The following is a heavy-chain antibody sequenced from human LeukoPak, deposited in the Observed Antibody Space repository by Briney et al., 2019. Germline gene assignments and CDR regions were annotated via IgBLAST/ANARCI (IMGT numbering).Heavy chain of an antibody. CDR1: GFTFSNAW. CDR3: TTSPTVTTVDY. CDR2: IKSKTDGGTT. D-gene: IGHD4-17*01. Sequence: GGSLRLTCAASGFTFSNAWMSWVRQAPGKGLEWVGRIKSKTDGGTTDYAAPVKGRFTISRDDSKNTLYLQMNSLKTEDTAVYYCTTSPTVTTVDYWGQGTLVTVSS. V-gene: IGHV3-15*01. J-gene: IGHJ4*02.